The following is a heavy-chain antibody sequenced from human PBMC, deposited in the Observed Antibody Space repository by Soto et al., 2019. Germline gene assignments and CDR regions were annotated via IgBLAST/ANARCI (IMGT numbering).Heavy chain of an antibody. V-gene: IGHV3-33*01. D-gene: IGHD6-6*01. CDR1: GFTFSSYG. J-gene: IGHJ4*02. CDR3: ARDRRPSAGYFDY. CDR2: IRYDGSNK. Sequence: GGSLRLSCAASGFTFSSYGMHWVRQAPGKGLEWVAVIRYDGSNKYYADSVKGRFTISRDNSKNTLYLQMNSLRAEDTAVYYCARDRRPSAGYFDYWGQGTLVTVSS.